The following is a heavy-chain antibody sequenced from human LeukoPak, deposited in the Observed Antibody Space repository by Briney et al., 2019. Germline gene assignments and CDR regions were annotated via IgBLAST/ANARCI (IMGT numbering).Heavy chain of an antibody. CDR2: IKEDGREG. CDR3: ARGDGCSSTSCYHIDY. Sequence: GGSLRLSCAASRFTFSRYWMSWFRQAPGKGLEWVANIKEDGREGYYAGSVKGRFAISRDNAQNSLYLRMNSLRAEDTAVYYCARGDGCSSTSCYHIDYWGQGTLVTVSS. J-gene: IGHJ4*02. V-gene: IGHV3-7*04. CDR1: RFTFSRYW. D-gene: IGHD2-2*01.